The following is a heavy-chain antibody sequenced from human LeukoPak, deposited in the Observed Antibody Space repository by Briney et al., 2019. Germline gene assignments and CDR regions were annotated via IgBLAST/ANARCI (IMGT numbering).Heavy chain of an antibody. J-gene: IGHJ4*02. Sequence: PGGSLRLSCAASGFTVNSNYMSWLRQAPGKGPEWVSVIYSGGSTYHADSVKGRFTISRDNSKNTLYLQMNSLRAEDTAVYYCARVDTYSYGYDYLVQGTLVTVSS. CDR2: IYSGGST. CDR1: GFTVNSNY. V-gene: IGHV3-53*01. CDR3: ARVDTYSYGYDY. D-gene: IGHD5-18*01.